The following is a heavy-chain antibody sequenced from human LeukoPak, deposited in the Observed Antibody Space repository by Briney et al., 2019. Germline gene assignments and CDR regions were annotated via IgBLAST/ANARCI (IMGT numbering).Heavy chain of an antibody. V-gene: IGHV1-46*01. J-gene: IGHJ4*02. CDR2: INPSGGST. CDR1: GYTSTSYY. Sequence: GASVKVSCKASGYTSTSYYMHWVRQAPGQGLEWMGIINPSGGSTSYAQKFQGRVTMTRDTSTSTVYMELSSLRSEDTAVYYCANRRRCSGGSCYSRGFDYWGQGTLVTVSS. CDR3: ANRRRCSGGSCYSRGFDY. D-gene: IGHD2-15*01.